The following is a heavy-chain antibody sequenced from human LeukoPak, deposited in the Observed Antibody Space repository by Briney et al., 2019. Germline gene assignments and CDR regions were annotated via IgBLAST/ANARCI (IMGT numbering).Heavy chain of an antibody. Sequence: ASVKVSCKASGYTFTSYGISWVRRAPGQGLEWMGWISAYNGNTNYAQKLQGRVTMTTDTSTSTAYMELRSLRSDDTAVYYCARRGRRHYYYGMDVWGKGTTVTVSS. CDR3: ARRGRRHYYYGMDV. D-gene: IGHD1-1*01. CDR2: ISAYNGNT. V-gene: IGHV1-18*04. CDR1: GYTFTSYG. J-gene: IGHJ6*04.